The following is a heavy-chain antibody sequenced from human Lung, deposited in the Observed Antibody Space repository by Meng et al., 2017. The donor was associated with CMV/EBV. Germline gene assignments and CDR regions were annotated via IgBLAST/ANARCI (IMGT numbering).Heavy chain of an antibody. CDR1: GDSITNHNW. V-gene: IGHV4-4*03. J-gene: IGHJ1*01. CDR3: LRRSGGSV. CDR2: IPHRGSS. Sequence: QVELGGSGPELVKPPAPLSLTCAVSGDSITNHNWWAWVRQPPGKGLEWIGEIPHRGSSAYNPSLKSRVSMSIDKSKNQFSLKLTSVTAADTAVYHCLRRSGGSVWGQGTLVTVSS. D-gene: IGHD3-10*01.